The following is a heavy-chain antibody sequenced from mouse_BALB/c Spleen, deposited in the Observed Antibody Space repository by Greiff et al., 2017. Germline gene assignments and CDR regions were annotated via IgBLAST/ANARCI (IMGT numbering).Heavy chain of an antibody. D-gene: IGHD1-1*01. V-gene: IGHV1-14*01. CDR2: INPYNDGT. CDR3: ARGITTVPYAMDY. J-gene: IGHJ4*01. CDR1: GYTFTSYV. Sequence: VQLQQSGPELVKPGASVKMSCKASGYTFTSYVMHWVKQKPGQGLEWIGYINPYNDGTKYNEKFKGKATLTSDKSSSTAYMELSSLTSEDSAVYYCARGITTVPYAMDYWGQGTSVTVSS.